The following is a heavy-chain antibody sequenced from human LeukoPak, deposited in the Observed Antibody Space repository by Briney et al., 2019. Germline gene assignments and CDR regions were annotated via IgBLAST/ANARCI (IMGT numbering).Heavy chain of an antibody. V-gene: IGHV3-15*01. J-gene: IGHJ4*02. CDR2: IKSKTDGGTT. CDR3: TTGVYYYGSSTYDY. Sequence: GGSLRLSCAASGFTFSNAWMSWVRQAPGKGLEWVGRIKSKTDGGTTDYAAPVKGRFTISRDDSKNTLYLQMNSLKTEDTAVYYCTTGVYYYGSSTYDYWGQGTLVTVSS. CDR1: GFTFSNAW. D-gene: IGHD3-10*01.